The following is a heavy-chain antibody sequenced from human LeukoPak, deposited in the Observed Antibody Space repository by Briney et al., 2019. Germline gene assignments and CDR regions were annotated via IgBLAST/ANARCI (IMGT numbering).Heavy chain of an antibody. V-gene: IGHV1-2*02. J-gene: IGHJ4*02. CDR3: ARDLTAGSSDY. Sequence: ASVKVSCKASGYTFMDSYMHWVRQAPGQRPEWMAWINPNGGETHYAQKFRGRVILTLDTSISTAYMELNSLQYDDSAIYYCARDLTAGSSDYWGPETVVTVSS. D-gene: IGHD3-10*01. CDR1: GYTFMDSY. CDR2: INPNGGET.